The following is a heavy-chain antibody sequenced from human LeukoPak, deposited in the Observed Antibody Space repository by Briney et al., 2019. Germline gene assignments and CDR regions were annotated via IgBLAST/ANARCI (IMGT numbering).Heavy chain of an antibody. CDR3: ARVVTMVRGVTQPVDWFDP. D-gene: IGHD3-10*01. CDR2: IYHSGST. Sequence: KPSETLSLTCTISGGSISSGGYYWSWIRQPPGKGLEWIGYIYHSGSTYYNPSLKSRVTISVDRSKNQFSLKLSSVTAADTAVYYCARVVTMVRGVTQPVDWFDPWGQGTLVTVSS. J-gene: IGHJ5*02. CDR1: GGSISSGGYY. V-gene: IGHV4-30-2*01.